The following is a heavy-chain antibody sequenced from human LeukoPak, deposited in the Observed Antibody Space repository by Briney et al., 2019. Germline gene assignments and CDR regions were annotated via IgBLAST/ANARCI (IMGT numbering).Heavy chain of an antibody. D-gene: IGHD3-16*01. CDR1: GFTFSSYA. Sequence: PGGSLRLSCAASGFTFSSYAMSWVRQAPGKGLEWVSAISGSGGSTYYADSVKGRFTISRDNAKNSLYLQMNSLRAEDTAVYYCARVSTNLYDYVWGSYDYWGQGTLVTVSS. CDR3: ARVSTNLYDYVWGSYDY. V-gene: IGHV3-23*01. CDR2: ISGSGGST. J-gene: IGHJ4*02.